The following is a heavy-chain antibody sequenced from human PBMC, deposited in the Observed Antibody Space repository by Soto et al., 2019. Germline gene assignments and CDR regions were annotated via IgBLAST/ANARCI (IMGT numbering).Heavy chain of an antibody. J-gene: IGHJ3*02. CDR3: ARGEDYGDAGDAFDI. CDR2: IWYDGSNK. CDR1: GXTFXXXX. Sequence: QPGRSLRLSCAXXGXTFXXXXXXXVRQAPGXXXXXVXVIWYDGSNKYYADSVKGRFTISRDNSKNTLYLQMNSLRAEDTAVYYCARGEDYGDAGDAFDIWGQGTMVTVSS. V-gene: IGHV3-33*01. D-gene: IGHD4-17*01.